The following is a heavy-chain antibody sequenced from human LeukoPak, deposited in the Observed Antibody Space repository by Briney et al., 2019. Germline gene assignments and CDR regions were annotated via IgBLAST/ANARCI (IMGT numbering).Heavy chain of an antibody. Sequence: SETLSLTCTVSGGSISSGGHYWSWIRQHPGKGLEWIGYINYSGSTYYNPSLKSRVTISVDTSQNQFSLKLSSATAADTAMYYCARDEAIFGAGYYYGMDVWGQGTTVTVSS. CDR1: GGSISSGGHY. CDR2: INYSGST. V-gene: IGHV4-31*03. J-gene: IGHJ6*02. CDR3: ARDEAIFGAGYYYGMDV. D-gene: IGHD3-3*01.